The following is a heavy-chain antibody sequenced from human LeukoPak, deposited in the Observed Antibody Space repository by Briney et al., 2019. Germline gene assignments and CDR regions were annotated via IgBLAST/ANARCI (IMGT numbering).Heavy chain of an antibody. CDR3: ARTIVVIVDY. V-gene: IGHV4-34*01. CDR1: GGSFSGYY. D-gene: IGHD3-22*01. CDR2: INHSGST. Sequence: KTSETLSLTCAVYGGSFSGYYWSWIRQPPGKGLEWIGEINHSGSTNYNPSLKSRVTISVDTSKNQFSLKLSSVTAADTAVYYCARTIVVIVDYWGQGTLVTVSS. J-gene: IGHJ4*02.